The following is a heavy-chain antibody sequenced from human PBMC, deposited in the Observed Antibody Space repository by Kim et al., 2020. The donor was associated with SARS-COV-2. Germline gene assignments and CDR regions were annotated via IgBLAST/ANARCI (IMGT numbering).Heavy chain of an antibody. D-gene: IGHD3-22*01. CDR3: ARGGHIYYYDSSGYYPH. J-gene: IGHJ4*02. Sequence: GGSLRLSCAASGFTFSSYEMNWVRQAPGKGLEWVSYISSSGSTIYYADSVKGRFTISRDNAKNSLYLQMNSLRAEDKAVYYCARGGHIYYYDSSGYYPHWGQGTLVTVSS. CDR2: ISSSGSTI. V-gene: IGHV3-48*03. CDR1: GFTFSSYE.